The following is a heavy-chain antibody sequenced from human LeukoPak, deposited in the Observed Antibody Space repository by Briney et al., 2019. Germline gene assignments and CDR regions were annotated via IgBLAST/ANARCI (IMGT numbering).Heavy chain of an antibody. V-gene: IGHV3-7*01. J-gene: IGHJ4*02. Sequence: GESLRLSCAASGFTFSSYWMSWVRQAPGKGLEWVANIKQDGSEKYYVDSVKGRFTISRDNAKNSLYLQMNSLRAEDTAVYYCARLREIPVFGVVTKSTSYFDYWGQGTLVTASS. CDR3: ARLREIPVFGVVTKSTSYFDY. D-gene: IGHD3-3*01. CDR2: IKQDGSEK. CDR1: GFTFSSYW.